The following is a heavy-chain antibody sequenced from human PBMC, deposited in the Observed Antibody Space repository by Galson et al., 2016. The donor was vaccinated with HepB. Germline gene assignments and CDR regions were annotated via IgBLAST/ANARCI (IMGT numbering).Heavy chain of an antibody. V-gene: IGHV4-39*02. CDR1: GDSIGSSSYH. CDR2: IYYVGRA. D-gene: IGHD1-26*01. J-gene: IGHJ4*02. Sequence: LSLTCRVSGDSIGSSSYHWAWIRQPPGKGLEWIGSIYYVGRAYYRSSLKSRRTISLDPAKNHIPLHLTSVTAADTSVYYCATVPGWESGIYDHWGQGTLVSVSS. CDR3: ATVPGWESGIYDH.